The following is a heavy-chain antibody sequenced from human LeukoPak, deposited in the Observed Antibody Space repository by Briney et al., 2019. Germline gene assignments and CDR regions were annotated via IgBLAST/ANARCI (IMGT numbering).Heavy chain of an antibody. CDR3: ARDSGESPGEDY. J-gene: IGHJ4*02. V-gene: IGHV4-61*02. D-gene: IGHD3-10*01. CDR1: GGSISSGSYY. Sequence: SETLSLTCTVSGGSISSGSYYWSWIRQPAEKGLEWIGRIYTSGSTNYNPSLKSRVTISVDTSKNQFSLKLSSVTAADTAVYYCARDSGESPGEDYWGQGTLVTVSS. CDR2: IYTSGST.